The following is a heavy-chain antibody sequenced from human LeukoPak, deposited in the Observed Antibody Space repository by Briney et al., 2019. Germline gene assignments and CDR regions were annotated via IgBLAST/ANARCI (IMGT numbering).Heavy chain of an antibody. CDR2: IYYSGST. D-gene: IGHD5-24*01. CDR1: GGSISSFY. CDR3: ARGVRWLQLSYFDY. J-gene: IGHJ4*02. Sequence: SETLSLTCTVSGGSISSFYWSWIRQPPGKGLEWIGYIYYSGSTYYNPSLKSRVTISVDTSKNQFSLKLSSVTAADTAVYYCARGVRWLQLSYFDYWGQGTLVTVSS. V-gene: IGHV4-59*12.